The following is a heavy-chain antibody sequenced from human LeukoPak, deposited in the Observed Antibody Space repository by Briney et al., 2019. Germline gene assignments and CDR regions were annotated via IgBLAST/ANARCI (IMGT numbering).Heavy chain of an antibody. J-gene: IGHJ4*02. CDR1: GGSISSSN. CDR2: ISGSGGIT. V-gene: IGHV3-23*01. D-gene: IGHD1-26*01. CDR3: AKTSGSYVYFDY. Sequence: ETLSLTCAVSGGSISSSNWWSWVRQPPGKGLEWVSAISGSGGITYYADSVKGRFTISRDNSKNTLYLQMNSLRADDTAVYYCAKTSGSYVYFDYWGQGTLVTVSS.